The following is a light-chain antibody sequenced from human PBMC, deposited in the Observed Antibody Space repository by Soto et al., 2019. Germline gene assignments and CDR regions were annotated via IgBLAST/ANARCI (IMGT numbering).Light chain of an antibody. CDR1: QSISSW. Sequence: DIQMIQSPSTLSASVGDRVTITCRASQSISSWLAWYQQKPGKAPKLLIYDASSLESGVPSRFSGSGSGTEFTLTISSLQPDDFATYYCQQYNSYSPVTFGQGTKVDIK. CDR3: QQYNSYSPVT. V-gene: IGKV1-5*01. CDR2: DAS. J-gene: IGKJ1*01.